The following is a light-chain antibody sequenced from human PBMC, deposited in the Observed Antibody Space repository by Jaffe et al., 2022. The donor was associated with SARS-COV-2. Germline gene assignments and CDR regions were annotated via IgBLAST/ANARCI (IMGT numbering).Light chain of an antibody. CDR3: QQYNNWPPRFT. CDR2: GAS. Sequence: EIVMTQSPATLSVSPGERATLSCRASQSLSTNLAWYQQKPGQAPRLLIYGASTRATGIPARFSGRGSGTEFTLTISSLQSEDFAVYYCQQYNNWPPRFTFGPGTKVDIK. V-gene: IGKV3-15*01. CDR1: QSLSTN. J-gene: IGKJ3*01.